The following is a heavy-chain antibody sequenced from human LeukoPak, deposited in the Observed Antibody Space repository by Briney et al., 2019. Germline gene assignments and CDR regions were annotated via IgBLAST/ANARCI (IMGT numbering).Heavy chain of an antibody. CDR3: ARDPSGYFHY. Sequence: GGSLRLSCAASGFTFSSYAMHWVRQAPGKGLEWVAVISYDGSNKYYADSVKGRFTISRDNSKNTLYLQMNSLRAEDTAVYYCARDPSGYFHYWGQGTLVTVSS. J-gene: IGHJ4*02. V-gene: IGHV3-30-3*01. CDR1: GFTFSSYA. D-gene: IGHD6-19*01. CDR2: ISYDGSNK.